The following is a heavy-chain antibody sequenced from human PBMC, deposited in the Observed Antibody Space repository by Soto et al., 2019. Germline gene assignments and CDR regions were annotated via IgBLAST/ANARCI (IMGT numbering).Heavy chain of an antibody. CDR2: INTDGTTT. CDR1: GFTFSSHW. Sequence: EVQLVESGGGSVQPGGSLRLSCAASGFTFSSHWMHWARQPTGKGLVWVSDINTDGTTTRDADTVKGGFTISRDNAKNTVYLQMNSLRAEDTTVYYCVSDLITGINYWGQGTLVPVSS. D-gene: IGHD3-10*01. J-gene: IGHJ4*02. CDR3: VSDLITGINY. V-gene: IGHV3-74*01.